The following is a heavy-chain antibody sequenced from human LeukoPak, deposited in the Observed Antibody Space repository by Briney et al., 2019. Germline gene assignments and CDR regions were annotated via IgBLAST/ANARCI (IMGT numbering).Heavy chain of an antibody. CDR2: IPYSGST. CDR1: GDSISSSSYY. CDR3: ARVTYIWSGWNYYYYMDV. Sequence: SETLSLTCTVSGDSISSSSYYWGWIRQPPGKGLEWIGSIPYSGSTYYNPSLKSRVTISVDTSKNQFSLKLSSVTAADTAVYYCARVTYIWSGWNYYYYMDVWGKGTTVTVSS. D-gene: IGHD3-3*01. V-gene: IGHV4-39*07. J-gene: IGHJ6*03.